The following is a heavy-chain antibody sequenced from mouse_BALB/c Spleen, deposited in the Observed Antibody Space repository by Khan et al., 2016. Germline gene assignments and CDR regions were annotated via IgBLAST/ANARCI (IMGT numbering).Heavy chain of an antibody. CDR3: ARRRLRHPVDY. CDR1: GYSFTNYG. D-gene: IGHD2-2*01. Sequence: QIQLVQSGPEMKKPGETVKISCKASGYSFTNYGMNWVKQAPGKGLKWMGWINTYTGEPTYADDFKGRFAFSLETSASTAYLQINNLKNEDTATYCCARRRLRHPVDYWGQGTTLTVSS. CDR2: INTYTGEP. J-gene: IGHJ2*01. V-gene: IGHV9-3-1*01.